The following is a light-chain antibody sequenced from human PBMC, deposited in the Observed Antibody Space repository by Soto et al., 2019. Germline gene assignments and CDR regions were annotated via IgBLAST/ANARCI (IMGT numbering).Light chain of an antibody. Sequence: DIQMTQSPSTLSASVGDRVTMTCRASQSISSWLAWYQQKPGKAPKLLIYDASRLESGVPSRFSGSGSGTEFTLTISRLQPDDFASYYCQQYNSYWTFGQGTKVEIK. CDR1: QSISSW. CDR2: DAS. J-gene: IGKJ1*01. V-gene: IGKV1-5*01. CDR3: QQYNSYWT.